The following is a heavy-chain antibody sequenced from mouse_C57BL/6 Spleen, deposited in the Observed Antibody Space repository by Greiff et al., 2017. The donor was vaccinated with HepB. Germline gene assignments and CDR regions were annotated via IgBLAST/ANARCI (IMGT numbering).Heavy chain of an antibody. J-gene: IGHJ4*01. CDR2: IYPSDSET. Sequence: QVQLQQPGAELVRPGSSVKLSCKASGYTFTSYWMDWVKQRPGQGLEWIGNIYPSDSETHYNQKFKDKATLTVDKSSSTAYMQLSSLTSEDSAVYYCALYDYDGDYAMDYWGQGTSVTVSS. V-gene: IGHV1-61*01. D-gene: IGHD2-4*01. CDR1: GYTFTSYW. CDR3: ALYDYDGDYAMDY.